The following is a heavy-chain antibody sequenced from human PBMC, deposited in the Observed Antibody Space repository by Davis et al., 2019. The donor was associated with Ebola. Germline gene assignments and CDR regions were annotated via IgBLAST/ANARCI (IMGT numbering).Heavy chain of an antibody. CDR2: IYYSGST. V-gene: IGHV4-59*01. J-gene: IGHJ4*02. CDR1: GGSISSYY. CDR3: ARVGHYYGSWAAYFDY. D-gene: IGHD3-10*01. Sequence: SETLSLTCTVPGGSISSYYWSWIRQPPGKGLEWIGYIYYSGSTNYNPSLKSRVTISVDTSKNQFSLKLSSVTAADTAVYYCARVGHYYGSWAAYFDYWGQGTLVTVSS.